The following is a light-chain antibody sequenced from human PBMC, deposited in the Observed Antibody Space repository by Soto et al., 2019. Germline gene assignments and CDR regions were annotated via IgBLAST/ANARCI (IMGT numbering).Light chain of an antibody. J-gene: IGKJ5*01. Sequence: IQMTQSPSSLSASVGYRFTITCQASQDIKKNLIWYQQKXGKAHKLLNYNASDLETGVPSRFSGSGSGTGVTFTISSLQPEDVAPYYCQQYESLPLTFGQGTRLEIK. CDR1: QDIKKN. V-gene: IGKV1-33*01. CDR3: QQYESLPLT. CDR2: NAS.